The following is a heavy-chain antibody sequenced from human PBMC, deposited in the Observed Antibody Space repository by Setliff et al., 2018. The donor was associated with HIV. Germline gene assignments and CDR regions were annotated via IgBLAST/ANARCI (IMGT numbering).Heavy chain of an antibody. D-gene: IGHD3-22*01. J-gene: IGHJ4*02. CDR3: ARAAHYYDSSGPPGY. V-gene: IGHV4-31*03. CDR1: GGSISSGSFY. CDR2: IYSSGGT. Sequence: SETLSLTCTVSGGSISSGSFYWNWIRQHPGKGLEWVGYIYSSGGTYYNPSLKSRVTISVDTSKNQFSLKLSSVTAADTAVYYCARAAHYYDSSGPPGYWGQGTLVTVSS.